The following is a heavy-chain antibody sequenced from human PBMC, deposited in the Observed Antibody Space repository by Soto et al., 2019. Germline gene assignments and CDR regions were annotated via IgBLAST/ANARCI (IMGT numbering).Heavy chain of an antibody. CDR1: GYTFTSYG. Sequence: GAAVKVSCKASGYTFTSYGISWVRQAPGQGLEWMGWISAGNGNTDYAQKLHKRVTLTRDMSTNTVYMELSNLRSEDTAVYYCTSEVVATGLVWGPGTLVTVSS. CDR3: TSEVVATGLV. J-gene: IGHJ4*02. D-gene: IGHD5-12*01. CDR2: ISAGNGNT. V-gene: IGHV1-18*01.